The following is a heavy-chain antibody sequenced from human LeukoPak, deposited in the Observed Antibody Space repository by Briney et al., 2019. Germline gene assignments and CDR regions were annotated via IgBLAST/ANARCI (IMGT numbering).Heavy chain of an antibody. CDR2: IWYDGSNK. CDR1: GFTFSSYA. J-gene: IGHJ6*02. V-gene: IGHV3-33*08. Sequence: PGGSLRLSCAASGFTFSSYAMHWVRQAPGKGLEWVAVIWYDGSNKYYADSVKGRFTISRDNSKNTLYLQMNTLRAEDTAVYYCARDPFYGPAARAYYYGMDVWGQGTTVTVSS. D-gene: IGHD2-2*01. CDR3: ARDPFYGPAARAYYYGMDV.